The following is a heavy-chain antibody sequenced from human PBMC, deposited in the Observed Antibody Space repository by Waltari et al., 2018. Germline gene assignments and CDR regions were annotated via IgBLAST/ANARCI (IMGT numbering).Heavy chain of an antibody. CDR3: ARNPYCSSTSCYLVAFDI. CDR2: IYYSGST. D-gene: IGHD2-2*01. J-gene: IGHJ3*02. CDR1: GGSISSYY. Sequence: QVQLQESGPGLVKPSETLSLTCTVSGGSISSYYWSWIRQPPGKGLEWIGYIYYSGSTNYNPSLKSRVTISVDTSKNQFSLKLSSVTAADTAVYYCARNPYCSSTSCYLVAFDIWGQGTMVTVSS. V-gene: IGHV4-59*01.